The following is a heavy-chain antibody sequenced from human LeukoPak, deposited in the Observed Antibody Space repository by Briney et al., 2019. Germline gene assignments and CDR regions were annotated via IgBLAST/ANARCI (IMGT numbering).Heavy chain of an antibody. V-gene: IGHV4-59*08. CDR3: ARHRLVGSSQFDP. Sequence: SETLSLTCTVSGGSISSYYRSWIRQPPGKGLEWIGYIYYGGSTNYNRSLKSRVTISVDTSKNQFSLKLSSVTAADTAVYYCARHRLVGSSQFDPWGQGTLVTVSS. D-gene: IGHD1-26*01. CDR1: GGSISSYY. J-gene: IGHJ5*02. CDR2: IYYGGST.